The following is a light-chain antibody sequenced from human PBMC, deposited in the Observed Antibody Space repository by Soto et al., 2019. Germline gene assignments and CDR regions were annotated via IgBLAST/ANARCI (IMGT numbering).Light chain of an antibody. CDR3: QQRRYFIT. CDR2: DAS. Sequence: EIVLTHSPATLSLSPGEISTLSCRASQSVSTYLAWYQQKPGQAPRLLIYDASNRATGIPARFSGSGSGTDFTLTISSLEPEDFAVYYCQQRRYFITFGQGTRLEI. CDR1: QSVSTY. V-gene: IGKV3-11*01. J-gene: IGKJ5*01.